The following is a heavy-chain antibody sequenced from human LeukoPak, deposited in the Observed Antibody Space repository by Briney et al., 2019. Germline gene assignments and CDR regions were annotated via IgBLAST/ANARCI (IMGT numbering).Heavy chain of an antibody. CDR2: MNPNSGNT. Sequence: ASVKVSCKASGYTFTSYDINWVRQAPGQGLEWMGWMNPNSGNTGYAQKFQGRVTMTRNTSISTAYMELSSLRSEDTAVYYCARVWVWFGELFSHYYGMDVWGQGTTVTVSS. CDR1: GYTFTSYD. V-gene: IGHV1-8*01. J-gene: IGHJ6*02. D-gene: IGHD3-10*01. CDR3: ARVWVWFGELFSHYYGMDV.